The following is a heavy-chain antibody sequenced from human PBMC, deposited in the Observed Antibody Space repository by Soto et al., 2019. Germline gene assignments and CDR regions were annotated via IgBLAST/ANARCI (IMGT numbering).Heavy chain of an antibody. CDR1: GGSISSYY. CDR2: IYYSGST. Sequence: PSENLSLTCTVSGGSISSYYWSWIRQPPGKELEWIGYIYYSGSTNYNPSLKSRVTISVDTSKNQFSLKLSSVTAADTAVYYCARGLWFGELSYWGQGTLVTVSS. V-gene: IGHV4-59*08. D-gene: IGHD3-10*01. CDR3: ARGLWFGELSY. J-gene: IGHJ4*02.